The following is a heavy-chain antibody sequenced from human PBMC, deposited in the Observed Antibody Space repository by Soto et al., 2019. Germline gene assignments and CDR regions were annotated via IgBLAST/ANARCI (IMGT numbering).Heavy chain of an antibody. V-gene: IGHV5-51*01. CDR3: AKTLVGGGALDI. D-gene: IGHD1-26*01. CDR2: VYPDDSDI. CDR1: GYSFGNFW. Sequence: EVQLVQSGAEVKKPGESLKISCKGSGYSFGNFWIAWVRQMPGKGLEWMGIVYPDDSDIRYSPSFQGQVTISADKSVSTAYPHFSTLRASGPAIYYWAKTLVGGGALDIWGQGTVVTVSS. J-gene: IGHJ3*02.